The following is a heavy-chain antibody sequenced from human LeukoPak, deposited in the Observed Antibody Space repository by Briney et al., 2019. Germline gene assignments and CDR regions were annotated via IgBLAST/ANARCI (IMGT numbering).Heavy chain of an antibody. CDR3: AGDRPSSSWYGDAFDI. V-gene: IGHV3-53*01. Sequence: GGSLRLSCAASGFTVSSNYMSWVRQAPGKGLEWVSVIYSGGSTYYADSVKGRFTISRDNSKNTLYLQMNSLRAEDTAVYYCAGDRPSSSWYGDAFDIWGQGTMVTVSS. CDR1: GFTVSSNY. D-gene: IGHD6-13*01. J-gene: IGHJ3*02. CDR2: IYSGGST.